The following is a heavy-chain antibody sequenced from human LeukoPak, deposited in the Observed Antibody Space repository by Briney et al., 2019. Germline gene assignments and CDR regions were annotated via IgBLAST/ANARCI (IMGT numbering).Heavy chain of an antibody. CDR3: TTGGVVVVVAATLADY. CDR2: IYSGGDT. Sequence: PGGSLRLSCATSGFTFSSSDMTWVRQSPGEGLEWVSLIYSGGDTYYADSAKGRFTISRDNSKNTLYLQMNSLKTEDTAVYYCTTGGVVVVVAATLADYWGQGTLVTVSS. CDR1: GFTFSSSD. J-gene: IGHJ4*02. D-gene: IGHD2-15*01. V-gene: IGHV3-66*01.